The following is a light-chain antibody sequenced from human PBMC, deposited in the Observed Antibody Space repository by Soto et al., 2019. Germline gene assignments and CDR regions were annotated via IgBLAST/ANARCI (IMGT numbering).Light chain of an antibody. Sequence: SVLTPPPSLSGSPGQSITISCTGNHNDIGTYDYVSWYQQHPGRAPRLLIYGVTTRPSGISDRFSASKSGLTASLTISGLQPEDEADYYCSSFTSDRIYVFGPGTKVTAL. CDR1: HNDIGTYDY. J-gene: IGLJ1*01. CDR2: GVT. V-gene: IGLV2-14*03. CDR3: SSFTSDRIYV.